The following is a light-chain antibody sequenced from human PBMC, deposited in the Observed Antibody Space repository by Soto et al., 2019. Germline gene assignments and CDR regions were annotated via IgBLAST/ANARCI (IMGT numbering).Light chain of an antibody. V-gene: IGKV3-20*01. CDR1: QSVSSY. Sequence: IVLTQSPGTLSLSPGERATLSCRASQSVSSYLAWYQQKPGQAPRLRIYGAFSRATGIPDRLSGSGSGTDFTLTISRLEPEDFAVYFCQQYGSSRTFGQGTKVDIK. CDR3: QQYGSSRT. CDR2: GAF. J-gene: IGKJ1*01.